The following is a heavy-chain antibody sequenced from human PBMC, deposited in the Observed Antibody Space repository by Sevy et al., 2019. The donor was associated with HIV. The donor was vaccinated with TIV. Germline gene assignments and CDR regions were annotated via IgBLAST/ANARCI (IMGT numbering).Heavy chain of an antibody. CDR3: ARKSVSYSHFDY. D-gene: IGHD1-26*01. J-gene: IGHJ4*02. V-gene: IGHV3-13*01. CDR1: GFTFSYYD. CDR2: FGIAGDT. Sequence: GGSLRLSCAASGFTFSYYDMHWVRQPTGKGLEWVSGFGIAGDTYYSDSVKGRFTISRENAKKSLYLQMNSLRAGDTAVYYCARKSVSYSHFDYWGQGTLVTVSS.